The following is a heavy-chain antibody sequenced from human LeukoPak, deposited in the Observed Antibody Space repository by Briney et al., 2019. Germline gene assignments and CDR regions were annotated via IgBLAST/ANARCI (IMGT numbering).Heavy chain of an antibody. CDR1: GYSISSGYY. V-gene: IGHV4-38-2*02. D-gene: IGHD3-10*01. Sequence: SETLSLTCTVSGYSISSGYYWGWIRQPPGKGLEWIGSIYHSGSTYYNPSLKSRVTISADTSKNQFSLKLSSVTAADTAVYYCARYYTSGSFDYWGQGTLVTVSS. CDR2: IYHSGST. J-gene: IGHJ4*02. CDR3: ARYYTSGSFDY.